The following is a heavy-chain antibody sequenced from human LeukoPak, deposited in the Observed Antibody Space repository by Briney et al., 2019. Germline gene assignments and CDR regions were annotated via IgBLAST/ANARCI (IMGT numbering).Heavy chain of an antibody. CDR3: ATSGDLLERRDY. CDR2: ISSSSSYI. D-gene: IGHD3-16*01. Sequence: GGSLRFSCAASGFTFSSYSRNWVREAPGKGLEWVSSISSSSSYIYYADSVKGRFTISRGNAKNSLYLQMNSLRAEDTAVHYCATSGDLLERRDYWGQGTLVTVSS. CDR1: GFTFSSYS. V-gene: IGHV3-21*01. J-gene: IGHJ4*02.